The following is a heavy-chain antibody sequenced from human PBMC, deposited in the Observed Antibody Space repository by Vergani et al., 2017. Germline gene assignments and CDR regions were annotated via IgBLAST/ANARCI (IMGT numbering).Heavy chain of an antibody. J-gene: IGHJ6*02. CDR2: IDPSDSYT. CDR1: GYIFTSYW. V-gene: IGHV5-10-1*01. CDR3: ARHVAVAGKGWGTYYYYVMDV. Sequence: EVQLVQSGAEVKKPGESLRISCKGSGYIFTSYWISWVRQMPGKGLEWMGRIDPSDSYTNYSPSFQGHVTISADKSISTAYLQWSSLKASDTAMYYCARHVAVAGKGWGTYYYYVMDVWGQGTTVTVSS. D-gene: IGHD6-19*01.